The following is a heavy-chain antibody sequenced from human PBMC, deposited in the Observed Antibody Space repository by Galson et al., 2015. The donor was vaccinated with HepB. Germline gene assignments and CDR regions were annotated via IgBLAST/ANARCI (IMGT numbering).Heavy chain of an antibody. D-gene: IGHD2-2*01. V-gene: IGHV1-69*10. CDR2: IIPIFGIA. J-gene: IGHJ5*02. CDR3: ARGSEYQLLEGWFDP. CDR1: GGTFSSYA. Sequence: SVKVSCKASGGTFSSYAISWVRQAPGQGLEWMGGIIPIFGIANYAQKFQGRVTITADKSTSTAYMELSSLRSEDTAVYYCARGSEYQLLEGWFDPWGQGTLVTVSS.